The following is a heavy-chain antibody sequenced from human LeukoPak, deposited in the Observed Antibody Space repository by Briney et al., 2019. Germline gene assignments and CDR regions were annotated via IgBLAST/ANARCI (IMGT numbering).Heavy chain of an antibody. D-gene: IGHD3-3*01. Sequence: QPGGSLRLSCAASGFTFSSYEMNWVRQAPGKGLEWVSYISSSGSTIYYADSVKSRFTISRDNAKNSLYLQMNSLRAEDTAVYYCAKVWSAHPNYYYMDVWGKGTTVTVSS. CDR1: GFTFSSYE. CDR3: AKVWSAHPNYYYMDV. J-gene: IGHJ6*03. CDR2: ISSSGSTI. V-gene: IGHV3-48*03.